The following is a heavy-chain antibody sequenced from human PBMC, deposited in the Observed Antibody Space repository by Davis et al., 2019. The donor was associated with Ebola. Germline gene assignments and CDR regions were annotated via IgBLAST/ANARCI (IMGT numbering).Heavy chain of an antibody. D-gene: IGHD6-13*01. CDR3: ARGISSWYTAFDI. J-gene: IGHJ3*02. CDR1: AGTFISYT. V-gene: IGHV1-18*01. CDR2: ISAYNGNT. Sequence: ASVLVSCKASAGTFISYTINWVRQAPGPGLEWLGGISAYNGNTKYAQKLQGRVTMTTDTSTRTAYMELRSLRSEDTAVYYRARGISSWYTAFDIWGQGTMVTVSS.